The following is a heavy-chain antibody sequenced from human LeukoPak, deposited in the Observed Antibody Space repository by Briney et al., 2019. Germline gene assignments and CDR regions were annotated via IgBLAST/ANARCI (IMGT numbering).Heavy chain of an antibody. Sequence: PGGSLRLSCAASGFTFSSYDMNWVRQAPGKGLEWVSYISSSGSTIYYADSVKGRFTISRDNAKNSLYLQMNSLRAEDTAVYYCARGTMIVVVTPSGIDYWGQGTLVTVSS. CDR1: GFTFSSYD. CDR2: ISSSGSTI. D-gene: IGHD3-22*01. J-gene: IGHJ4*02. V-gene: IGHV3-48*03. CDR3: ARGTMIVVVTPSGIDY.